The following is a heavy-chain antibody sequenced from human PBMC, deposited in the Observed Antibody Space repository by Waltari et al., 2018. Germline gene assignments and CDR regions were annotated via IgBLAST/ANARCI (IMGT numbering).Heavy chain of an antibody. CDR3: ARLSSSWNEKGAFDI. J-gene: IGHJ3*02. CDR2: MNRDGSET. V-gene: IGHV3-7*01. CDR1: GFTLSSFW. D-gene: IGHD6-13*01. Sequence: EGQLVESGGGLVKPGGSLRLSCGGTGFTLSSFWMSWVRQAPGKGLDWVANMNRDGSETYYVDSVKGRFTISRDNAKNSLYLEMNTLRVEDTAIYYCARLSSSWNEKGAFDIWGQGTMVTVSS.